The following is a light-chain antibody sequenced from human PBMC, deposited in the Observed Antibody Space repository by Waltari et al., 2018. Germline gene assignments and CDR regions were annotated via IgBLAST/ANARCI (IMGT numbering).Light chain of an antibody. J-gene: IGLJ1*01. CDR3: SSYTSSSTYV. Sequence: QSALTQPASVSGSLGQAITISCAGVYNYVSWYQQHPGNAPKLMIFDVSKRPSGVSNRFSGSRSGNTASLTSSGLQAEDEANYFCSSYTSSSTYVFGTGTKVT. CDR1: VYNY. V-gene: IGLV2-14*03. CDR2: DVS.